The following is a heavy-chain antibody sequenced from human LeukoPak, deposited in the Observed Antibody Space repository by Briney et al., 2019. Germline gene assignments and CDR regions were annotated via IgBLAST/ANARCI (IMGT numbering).Heavy chain of an antibody. CDR1: GDSISSGDHY. CDR2: IYYNGNT. J-gene: IGHJ6*02. Sequence: SETLSLTCTVSGDSISSGDHYWSWIRQPPGKGLEWIGYIYYNGNTNYSPSLKSRVTMSVDTSKNLFSLKVSSVTAADTAVYYCARGRSNYYGMDVWGQGTTVTVSS. V-gene: IGHV4-61*08. D-gene: IGHD1-26*01. CDR3: ARGRSNYYGMDV.